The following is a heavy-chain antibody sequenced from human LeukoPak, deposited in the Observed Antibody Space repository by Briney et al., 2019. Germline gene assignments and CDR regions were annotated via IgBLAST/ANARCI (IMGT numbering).Heavy chain of an antibody. V-gene: IGHV3-30*18. D-gene: IGHD2-2*01. Sequence: GGSLRLSCAASGFTLSTYDMRWVRQAPGKGLEWVAVISYDGGNKYYADSVKGRFTISRDNSKNTLYLQMNSLSADDTAMYYCAKDSYDCTSSSCYYPLDYWGQGTLVTVSS. CDR2: ISYDGGNK. CDR3: AKDSYDCTSSSCYYPLDY. CDR1: GFTLSTYD. J-gene: IGHJ4*02.